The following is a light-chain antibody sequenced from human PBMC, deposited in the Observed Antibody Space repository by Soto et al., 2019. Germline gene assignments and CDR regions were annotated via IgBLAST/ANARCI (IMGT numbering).Light chain of an antibody. CDR1: SSDVGDFNY. J-gene: IGLJ3*02. CDR3: SSYTSISTRV. V-gene: IGLV2-14*03. CDR2: DVT. Sequence: QSVLTQPASVSGSPGRSVTISCTGSSSDVGDFNYVSWYQHLPGRAPKLIIYDVTNRPSGISYRFSASKSGRTASLTISGLQAEDEADYYCSSYTSISTRVFGGGTQLTVL.